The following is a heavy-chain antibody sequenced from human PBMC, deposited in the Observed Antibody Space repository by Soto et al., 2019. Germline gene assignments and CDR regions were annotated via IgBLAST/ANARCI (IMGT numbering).Heavy chain of an antibody. CDR2: INHSGST. CDR1: GGSFSGYY. Sequence: PSETLSLTCAVYGGSFSGYYWSWIRQPPGKGLEWIGEINHSGSTNYNPSLKSRVTISVDTSKNQFSLKLSSVTAADTAVYYCARGNFDSTDSSGFNWLDPWGQGTLVTVYS. V-gene: IGHV4-34*01. J-gene: IGHJ5*02. D-gene: IGHD6-19*01. CDR3: ARGNFDSTDSSGFNWLDP.